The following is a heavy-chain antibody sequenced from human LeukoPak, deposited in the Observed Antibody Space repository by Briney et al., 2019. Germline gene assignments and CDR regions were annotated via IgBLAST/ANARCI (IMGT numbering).Heavy chain of an antibody. D-gene: IGHD2-2*01. J-gene: IGHJ4*02. Sequence: ASVEVSCKASGYTFTGYYMQWVRQAPGQGLEWMGWINPNSGGTNYAQNFQGRVTMTRDTSISTAYMELSSLRSDDTAVYYCARGNGGYCSGTSCYAGDYWGQGTLVTVSS. CDR2: INPNSGGT. CDR1: GYTFTGYY. CDR3: ARGNGGYCSGTSCYAGDY. V-gene: IGHV1-2*02.